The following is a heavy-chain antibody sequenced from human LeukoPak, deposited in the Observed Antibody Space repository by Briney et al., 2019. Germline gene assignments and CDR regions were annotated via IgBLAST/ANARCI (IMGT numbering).Heavy chain of an antibody. J-gene: IGHJ4*02. V-gene: IGHV3-23*01. CDR2: ISGSGGST. Sequence: GGSLRLSCEASGFTFSSYAMSWVRQAPGKGLEWVSAISGSGGSTYYADSVKGRFTISRDNSKNTLYLQMNSLRAEDTAVYYCAKDVSMGGFFDYWGQGTLVTVSS. CDR3: AKDVSMGGFFDY. D-gene: IGHD3-16*01. CDR1: GFTFSSYA.